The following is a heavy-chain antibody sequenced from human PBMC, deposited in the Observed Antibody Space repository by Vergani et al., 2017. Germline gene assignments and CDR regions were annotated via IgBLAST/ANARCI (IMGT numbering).Heavy chain of an antibody. CDR3: ARSIGYXTSGSCRPYYFDL. CDR2: VNFVTGAA. CDR1: GYIFKNYY. J-gene: IGHJ4*02. D-gene: IGHD2-15*01. V-gene: IGHV1-46*02. Sequence: QVQLVQSGAAVKKPGASAKVSCTASGYIFKNYYMHWLRLAPGQGFQWMGVVNFVTGAATSPQKFEGRITMTRDTSTATFYMDLSSLKYKDTAIYYCARSIGYXTSGSCRPYYFDLWGQGTLVTVSS.